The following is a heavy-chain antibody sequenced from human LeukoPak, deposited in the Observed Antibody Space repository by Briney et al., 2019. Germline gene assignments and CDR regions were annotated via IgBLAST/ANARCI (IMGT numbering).Heavy chain of an antibody. CDR2: IKQDGSEK. CDR3: ARGVAAAGNFDY. J-gene: IGHJ4*02. CDR1: GFTFSSYW. D-gene: IGHD6-13*01. V-gene: IGHV3-7*01. Sequence: GGSLRLSCAASGFTFSSYWMSRVRQAPGKGPEWVAHIKQDGSEKYYVESVKGRFTISRDNAKNSLYLQMNSLRAEDTAVYYCARGVAAAGNFDYWGQGTLVTVSS.